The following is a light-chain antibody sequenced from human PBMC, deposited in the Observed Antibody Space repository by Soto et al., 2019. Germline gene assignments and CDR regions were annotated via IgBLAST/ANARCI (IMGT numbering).Light chain of an antibody. Sequence: EIVLTQSPGTLSVSPGERATLSCRASQSIRSSHLAWYQQKPGQAPRVLIYATSSRATGIPDRFSGSGSGTDFTLTISSLEPEDFAVYYCQQYDSSPLTFGGGTKVDIK. V-gene: IGKV3-20*01. CDR1: QSIRSSH. CDR3: QQYDSSPLT. CDR2: ATS. J-gene: IGKJ4*01.